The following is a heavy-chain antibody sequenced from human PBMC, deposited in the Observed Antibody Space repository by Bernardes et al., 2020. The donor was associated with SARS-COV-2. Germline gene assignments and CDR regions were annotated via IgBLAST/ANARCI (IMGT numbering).Heavy chain of an antibody. CDR2: ISSSSSYI. V-gene: IGHV3-21*01. CDR3: ARVDLGDIVVVPAATASDY. Sequence: GGSLRLSCAASGFTFSSYSMNWVHQAPGKGLEWVSSISSSSSYIYYADSVKGRFTISRDNAKNSLYLQMNSLRAEDTAVYYCARVDLGDIVVVPAATASDYWGQGTLVTVSS. D-gene: IGHD2-2*01. CDR1: GFTFSSYS. J-gene: IGHJ4*02.